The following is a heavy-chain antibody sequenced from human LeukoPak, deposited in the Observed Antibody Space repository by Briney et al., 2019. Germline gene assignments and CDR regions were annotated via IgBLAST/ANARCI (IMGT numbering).Heavy chain of an antibody. CDR1: GFTFSSYA. Sequence: GGSLRLSCAASGFTFSSYAMSWVRQAPGKGLEWVSAISGSGGSTYYADSVKSRFTISRDNSKNTLYLQMNSLRAEDTAVYYCAKGPQRAIFGPGFTDVWGQGTTVTVSS. J-gene: IGHJ6*02. CDR2: ISGSGGST. V-gene: IGHV3-23*01. D-gene: IGHD3-3*01. CDR3: AKGPQRAIFGPGFTDV.